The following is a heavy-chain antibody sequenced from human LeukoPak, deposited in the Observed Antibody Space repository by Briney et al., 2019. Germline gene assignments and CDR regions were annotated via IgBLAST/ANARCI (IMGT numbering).Heavy chain of an antibody. Sequence: GGSLRLSCAASQFTFTTYAMSWVRQAPGRGLEWVSSIGDSGVPTYYADSVKGRFTISRDNSQNTLYLQMNSLGADDTAVYYCAKVATWTYFDSWGQGTLVTISS. V-gene: IGHV3-23*01. CDR3: AKVATWTYFDS. D-gene: IGHD3/OR15-3a*01. J-gene: IGHJ4*02. CDR2: IGDSGVPT. CDR1: QFTFTTYA.